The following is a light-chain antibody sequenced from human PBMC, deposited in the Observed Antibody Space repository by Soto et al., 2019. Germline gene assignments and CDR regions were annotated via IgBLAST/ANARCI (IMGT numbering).Light chain of an antibody. CDR3: QQYVRSPWT. J-gene: IGKJ1*01. V-gene: IGKV3-20*01. CDR2: GAS. Sequence: EIVLTQSPGTLSLSPGERATLSCRASQSVSSSYLAWYQQKPGQAPRLLIYGASSGAEGISDRFSGSGSGTDFILTIRRLEPEDFAVYYCQQYVRSPWTFGQGTKVEIK. CDR1: QSVSSSY.